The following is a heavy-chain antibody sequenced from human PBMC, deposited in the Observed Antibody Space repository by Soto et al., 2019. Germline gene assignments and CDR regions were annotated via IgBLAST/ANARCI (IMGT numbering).Heavy chain of an antibody. CDR2: INHSGST. CDR3: ARDRADYGDYLIIFPLDY. Sequence: PSETLSLTCNMSGDSYSISTYYWSWIRQPPGKGLEWIGEINHSGSTNYNPSLKSRVTISVDTSKNQFSLKLSSVTAADTAVYYCARDRADYGDYLIIFPLDYWGQGTLVTVSS. V-gene: IGHV4-34*01. D-gene: IGHD4-17*01. J-gene: IGHJ4*02. CDR1: GDSYSISTYY.